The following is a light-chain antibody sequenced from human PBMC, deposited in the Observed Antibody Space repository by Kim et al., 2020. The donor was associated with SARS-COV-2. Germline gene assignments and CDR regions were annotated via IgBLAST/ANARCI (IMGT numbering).Light chain of an antibody. CDR2: GAS. V-gene: IGKV3-15*01. CDR1: HYVGSD. Sequence: VSPGEGAPLSCRARHYVGSDLAWYQQRPGQAPRLLIRGASTRATGVPAMFSGSWSGTDFTLTISSLQSEDFVVYYCQQYNNWLYTFGQGTKVDIK. J-gene: IGKJ2*01. CDR3: QQYNNWLYT.